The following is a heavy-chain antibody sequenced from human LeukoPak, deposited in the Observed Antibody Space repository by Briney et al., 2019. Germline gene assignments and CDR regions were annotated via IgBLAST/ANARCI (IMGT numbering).Heavy chain of an antibody. Sequence: ASVKVSCKASGYTFTGYYMHWVRQAPGQGLEWMGWISAYIGNTNYAQKLQGRVTMTTDTSTSTAYMELRSLRSDDTAVYYCARVYGSGGYYKLAYWGQGTLVTVSS. CDR2: ISAYIGNT. CDR1: GYTFTGYY. CDR3: ARVYGSGGYYKLAY. J-gene: IGHJ4*02. V-gene: IGHV1-18*04. D-gene: IGHD3-10*01.